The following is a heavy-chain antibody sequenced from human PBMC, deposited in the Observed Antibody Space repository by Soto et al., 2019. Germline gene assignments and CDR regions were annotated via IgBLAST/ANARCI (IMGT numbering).Heavy chain of an antibody. CDR3: ERSAGWYAVHS. V-gene: IGHV4-4*02. CDR2: VFHTGTT. Sequence: QVQLQESGPGLVKPSGTLSLTCAVSGDSVSSPYYWCWVRQPPGKGLEWIGEVFHTGTTSYNPSLRSRVPIAMDKSINQFSLDLSSVTAADTAVYSCERSAGWYAVHSWGPGTLVLVSS. CDR1: GDSVSSPYY. D-gene: IGHD6-19*01. J-gene: IGHJ4*02.